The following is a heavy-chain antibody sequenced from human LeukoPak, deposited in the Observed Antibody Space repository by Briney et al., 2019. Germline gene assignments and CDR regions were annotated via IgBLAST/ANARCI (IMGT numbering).Heavy chain of an antibody. CDR1: GYSFTSYW. Sequence: GESLKISCKGSGYSFTSYWIAWVRQMPGKGLEWMGIIYPGDSDTRYSPSFQGQVTISADKSISTAYLQWSSLKASDTAMYYCARDLDYGGNSNAFDIWGQGTMVTVSS. CDR3: ARDLDYGGNSNAFDI. CDR2: IYPGDSDT. V-gene: IGHV5-51*01. D-gene: IGHD4-23*01. J-gene: IGHJ3*02.